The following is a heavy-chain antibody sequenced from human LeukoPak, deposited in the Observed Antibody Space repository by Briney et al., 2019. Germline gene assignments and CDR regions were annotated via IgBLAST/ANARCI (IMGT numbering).Heavy chain of an antibody. CDR3: AVHVDTAVITVYYFDY. V-gene: IGHV1-69*05. CDR2: IIPIFGTA. D-gene: IGHD5-18*01. J-gene: IGHJ4*02. CDR1: GGTFSSYA. Sequence: SVKVSCKASGGTFSSYAISWVRQAPGQGLEWMGGIIPIFGTANYAQKFQGRVTITTDESTSTAYMELNSLRAEDTAVYYCAVHVDTAVITVYYFDYWGQGTLVTVSS.